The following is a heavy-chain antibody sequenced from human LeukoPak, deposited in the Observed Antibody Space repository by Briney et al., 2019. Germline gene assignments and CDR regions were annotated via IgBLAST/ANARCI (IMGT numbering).Heavy chain of an antibody. J-gene: IGHJ5*02. CDR3: ARAPVYSGSYDNWFDP. V-gene: IGHV1-18*01. Sequence: ASVKVSCKASGYTFTSYGISWVRQAPGQGLEWMGWISAYNGNTNYAQKLQGRVTMTTDTSTSTAYMELRSLRSDDTAVYYCARAPVYSGSYDNWFDPWGQGTLVTVSS. CDR2: ISAYNGNT. CDR1: GYTFTSYG. D-gene: IGHD1-26*01.